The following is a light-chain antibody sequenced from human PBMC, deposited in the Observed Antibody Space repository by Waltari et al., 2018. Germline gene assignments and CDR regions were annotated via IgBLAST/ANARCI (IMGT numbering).Light chain of an antibody. CDR3: TSYAGSHNWV. CDR2: EVN. V-gene: IGLV2-8*01. Sequence: QSALTQPPSASGSPGQSVTISCTGTSSHVGGYNYVPWYHHHPGKAPKLMISEVNKRPSGVPDRFSGSKSGNTASLTVSGLQADDEADYYCTSYAGSHNWVFGGGTKLTVL. J-gene: IGLJ2*01. CDR1: SSHVGGYNY.